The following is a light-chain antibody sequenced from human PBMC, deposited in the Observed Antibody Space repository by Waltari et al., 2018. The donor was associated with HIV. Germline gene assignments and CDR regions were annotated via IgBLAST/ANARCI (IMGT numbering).Light chain of an antibody. Sequence: QSALTQPASVSGSPGQSITISCTGTSSNVGSDDLVSWYQQQPGEAPKILIDEVTKRPSGVSNRSTGSKSGNTASLTISGLQAEDEADYYCFSCPRSGIRYVFGTGTKVTVL. CDR2: EVT. V-gene: IGLV2-23*02. CDR3: FSCPRSGIRYV. J-gene: IGLJ1*01. CDR1: SSNVGSDDL.